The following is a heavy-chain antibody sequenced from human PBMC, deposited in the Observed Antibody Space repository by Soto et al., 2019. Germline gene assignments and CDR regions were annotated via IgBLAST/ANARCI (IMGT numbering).Heavy chain of an antibody. V-gene: IGHV3-53*01. CDR1: GFSVSSNY. CDR2: IYRGGNT. CDR3: ARDSTWIPYYHYGMDV. Sequence: EVQLVESGGGLIQPGGSLRLSCAASGFSVSSNYMSWVRQAPGKGLEWVSVIYRGGNTHYADSVKGRFTISRDNSKNTLYLQMNSLRAEDTAVYYGARDSTWIPYYHYGMDVWGQGTTVTVSS. D-gene: IGHD5-18*01. J-gene: IGHJ6*02.